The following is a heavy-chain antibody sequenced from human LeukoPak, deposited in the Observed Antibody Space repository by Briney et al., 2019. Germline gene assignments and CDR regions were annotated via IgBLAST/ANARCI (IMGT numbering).Heavy chain of an antibody. CDR2: ISDSGANT. CDR1: GFTFSSYS. D-gene: IGHD3-3*01. J-gene: IGHJ4*02. V-gene: IGHV3-23*01. CDR3: AKDSGRITIFGVVIVEEHALDY. Sequence: GGSLRLSCAASGFTFSSYSMSWVRQAPGKGLEWVSIISDSGANTYYADSVRGRFTISRDNSKNTLYLQMNSLRAEDTAVYYCAKDSGRITIFGVVIVEEHALDYWGQGTLVTVSS.